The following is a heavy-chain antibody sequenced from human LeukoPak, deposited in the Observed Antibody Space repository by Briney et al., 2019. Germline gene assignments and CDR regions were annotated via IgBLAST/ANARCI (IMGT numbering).Heavy chain of an antibody. CDR1: GSTVSGNY. V-gene: IGHV3-53*01. Sequence: PGGSLRLSRAASGSTVSGNYMSWVRQAPGKGLEWVSVIYFAGGTYYADSVKGRFTISRDNAKNTLYLQMNSLRAEDTAVYYCARVDGAMGSLDYWGQGMLVTVSS. CDR3: ARVDGAMGSLDY. J-gene: IGHJ4*02. D-gene: IGHD5-18*01. CDR2: IYFAGGT.